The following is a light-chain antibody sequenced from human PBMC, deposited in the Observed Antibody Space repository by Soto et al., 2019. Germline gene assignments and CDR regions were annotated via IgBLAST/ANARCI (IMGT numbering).Light chain of an antibody. CDR3: QQTYSGRT. CDR2: AAS. J-gene: IGKJ1*01. Sequence: DIQMTQSPSSLTASVGDTVTITCRTRQNIVNCVNWYQQRPGKAPDLLISAASTLHSGDPLRFSGSGSGTVFTLTISSLQPEDFATYYCQQTYSGRTFGQGTKVDIK. V-gene: IGKV1-39*01. CDR1: QNIVNC.